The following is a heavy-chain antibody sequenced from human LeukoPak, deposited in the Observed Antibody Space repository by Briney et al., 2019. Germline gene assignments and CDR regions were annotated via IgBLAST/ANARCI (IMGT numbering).Heavy chain of an antibody. CDR2: ISGSGGST. V-gene: IGHV3-23*01. D-gene: IGHD4-17*01. J-gene: IGHJ4*02. Sequence: GGSLRLSCAASGFTFSSYAMSWVRQAPGKGLEWVPAISGSGGSTYYADSVKGRFTISRDNSKNTLYLQMNSLRAEDTAVYYCARQDLGDAGQNYFVSWGQGTLLTVSS. CDR3: ARQDLGDAGQNYFVS. CDR1: GFTFSSYA.